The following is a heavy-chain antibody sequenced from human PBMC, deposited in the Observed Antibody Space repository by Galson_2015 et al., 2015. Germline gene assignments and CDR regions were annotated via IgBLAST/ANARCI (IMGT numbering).Heavy chain of an antibody. CDR1: GFTFSSYG. CDR3: ARDTVVVVGPPDAWDI. CDR2: IWYDGSNK. J-gene: IGHJ3*02. V-gene: IGHV3-33*01. D-gene: IGHD2-15*01. Sequence: SLRLSCAASGFTFSSYGMHWVRQAPGKGLEWVAVIWYDGSNKYYADSVKGRFTISRDNSKNTLYLQINSLRAEDTAVYYCARDTVVVVGPPDAWDIWGQGTMVTVSS.